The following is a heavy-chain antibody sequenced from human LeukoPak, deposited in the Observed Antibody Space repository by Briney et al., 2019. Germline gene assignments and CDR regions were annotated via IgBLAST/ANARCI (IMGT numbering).Heavy chain of an antibody. V-gene: IGHV5-51*01. CDR3: AIMTLYDSSGYYYRNAFDI. CDR1: GYSFTSYW. CDR2: IYPGDSDT. Sequence: GESLKISCMGSGYSFTSYWIGWVRQMPGKGLEWVGIIYPGDSDTRYSPSLQCQVTISADKSISTAYLQWSSLKASDTAMYYCAIMTLYDSSGYYYRNAFDIWGQGTMVTVSS. J-gene: IGHJ3*02. D-gene: IGHD3-22*01.